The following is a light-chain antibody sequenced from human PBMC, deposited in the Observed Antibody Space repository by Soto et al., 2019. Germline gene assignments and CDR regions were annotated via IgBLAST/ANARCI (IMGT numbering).Light chain of an antibody. V-gene: IGKV3-20*01. Sequence: EIVLTQSPGTLSLSPGEIATLSCIASQSVSSSYLAWYQQKPGQAPRLLIYGASSRATGIPDRFSGSGSGTVFTLTINILEPDDFAVYYCHQYGNSPQTLGQGTKVDIK. CDR3: HQYGNSPQT. CDR1: QSVSSSY. J-gene: IGKJ1*01. CDR2: GAS.